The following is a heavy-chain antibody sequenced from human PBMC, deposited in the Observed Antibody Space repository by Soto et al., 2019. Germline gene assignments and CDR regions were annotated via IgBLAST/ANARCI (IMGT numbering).Heavy chain of an antibody. CDR2: INPSGGST. V-gene: IGHV1-46*01. J-gene: IGHJ4*02. CDR3: ARGGGGYDSANTGFFDY. CDR1: GYTFSDYY. Sequence: ASGKVSCKASGYTFSDYYMHWVRQAPGQGPEWMGIINPSGGSTSYAQKFQGRVTMTRDTSTSTVYMELSSLRYEDTAVYYCARGGGGYDSANTGFFDYWGQGTLVTVSS. D-gene: IGHD3-22*01.